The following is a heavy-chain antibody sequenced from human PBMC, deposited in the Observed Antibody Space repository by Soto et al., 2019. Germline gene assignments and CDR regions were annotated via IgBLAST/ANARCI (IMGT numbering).Heavy chain of an antibody. D-gene: IGHD3-22*01. Sequence: ASVKVSCKASGYTFTSYYMHWVRQAPGQGLEWMGIINPSGGSTSYAQKFQGRVTMTRDTSTSTVYMELSSLRSEDTAVYYCARPYYYDSSGDGYYFDYWGQGTLVTVSS. V-gene: IGHV1-46*01. J-gene: IGHJ4*02. CDR2: INPSGGST. CDR3: ARPYYYDSSGDGYYFDY. CDR1: GYTFTSYY.